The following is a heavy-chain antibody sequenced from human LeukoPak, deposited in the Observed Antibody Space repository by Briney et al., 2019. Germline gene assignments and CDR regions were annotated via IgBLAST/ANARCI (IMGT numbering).Heavy chain of an antibody. CDR3: ARVGQTVAAGTYDY. D-gene: IGHD6-13*01. CDR1: GGSISSYY. J-gene: IGHJ4*02. V-gene: IGHV4-59*08. CDR2: FFYNGSP. Sequence: SETLSLTCTVSGGSISSYYWSWIRQSPGKGLEWIGNFFYNGSPNYNPSLKSRVTESFDTSKNQFSLKLSSVTAADTAVYYCARVGQTVAAGTYDYWGQGTLVTVSS.